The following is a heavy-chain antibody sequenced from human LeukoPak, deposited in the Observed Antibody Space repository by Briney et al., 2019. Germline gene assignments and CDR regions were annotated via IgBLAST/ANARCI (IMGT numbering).Heavy chain of an antibody. Sequence: AGGSLRLSCAASGFTFSDYYMDWVRQAPGKGLEWVGRTRNKATSYTTTYAASVKGRFTISRDDSKNSIYLQMNSLKTEDTAVYYCARGGTHTSGYSYLLAWGQGTLVTVSS. J-gene: IGHJ4*02. CDR2: TRNKATSYTT. CDR3: ARGGTHTSGYSYLLA. V-gene: IGHV3-72*01. D-gene: IGHD5-18*01. CDR1: GFTFSDYY.